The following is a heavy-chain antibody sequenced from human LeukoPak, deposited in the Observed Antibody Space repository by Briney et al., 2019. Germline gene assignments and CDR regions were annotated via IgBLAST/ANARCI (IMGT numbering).Heavy chain of an antibody. Sequence: SETLSLTCAVYGGSFSGYYWSWIRQPPGKGLEWIGEINHSGSTNYNPSLKSRVTISADTSKNQFSLKLRSVTAADTAVYYCARGDLKSYWFDPWGQGTLVIVST. CDR2: INHSGST. V-gene: IGHV4-34*01. CDR1: GGSFSGYY. J-gene: IGHJ5*02. D-gene: IGHD3-3*01. CDR3: ARGDLKSYWFDP.